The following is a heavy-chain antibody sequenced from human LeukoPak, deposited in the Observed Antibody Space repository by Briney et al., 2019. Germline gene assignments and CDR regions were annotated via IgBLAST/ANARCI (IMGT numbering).Heavy chain of an antibody. V-gene: IGHV3-9*01. D-gene: IGHD6-13*01. J-gene: IGHJ5*02. CDR3: ARSSWYKDWFDP. CDR1: GFTFDDYA. Sequence: GGSLRLSCAASGFTFDDYAMHWVRQAPGKGLEWVSGTSWNSGSIGYADSVKGRFTISRDNAKNSLYLQMNSLRAEDAALYYCARSSWYKDWFDPWGQGTLVTVSS. CDR2: TSWNSGSI.